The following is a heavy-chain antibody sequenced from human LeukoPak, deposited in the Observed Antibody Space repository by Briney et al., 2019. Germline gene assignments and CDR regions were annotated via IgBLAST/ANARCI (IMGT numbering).Heavy chain of an antibody. Sequence: GGSLRLSCAASKLIFGDYNMNWVRQAPGKGLEWVSSISRSGNDKYYADSVKGRFTISRDNAKNSLYLQMNGLRAEDTAVYYCVRRETVFGVVTNFDYWGQGVLVTVSS. CDR3: VRRETVFGVVTNFDY. CDR2: ISRSGNDK. CDR1: KLIFGDYN. D-gene: IGHD3-3*01. J-gene: IGHJ4*02. V-gene: IGHV3-21*01.